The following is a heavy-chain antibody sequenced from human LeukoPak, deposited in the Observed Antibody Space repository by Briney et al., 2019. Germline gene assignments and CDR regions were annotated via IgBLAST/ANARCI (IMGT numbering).Heavy chain of an antibody. CDR3: AKWGDYDVLTGYYVPDY. CDR2: ILGSGGST. J-gene: IGHJ4*02. V-gene: IGHV3-23*01. CDR1: GFTFSNYA. D-gene: IGHD3-9*01. Sequence: GASLRLSCAASGFTFSNYAMSWVRQAPGKGLEWVSAILGSGGSTYYADSVKGRFTVSRDNSKSTLYLQMNSLRAEDAALYYCAKWGDYDVLTGYYVPDYWGQGTLVAVSS.